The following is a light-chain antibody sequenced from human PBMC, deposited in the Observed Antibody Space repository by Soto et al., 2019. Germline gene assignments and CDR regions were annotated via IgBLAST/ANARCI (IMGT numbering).Light chain of an antibody. V-gene: IGLV2-14*03. CDR2: DVV. Sequence: QSALTRPASVSGSPGQSITISCTGTSSDIGAYNYVSWYQHLPGKAPKLIIYDVVTRPSGVSTRFSASKSGSTASLTISGLQAEDEADYYCSSYTTRNTEVFGTGTKVTVL. CDR1: SSDIGAYNY. CDR3: SSYTTRNTEV. J-gene: IGLJ1*01.